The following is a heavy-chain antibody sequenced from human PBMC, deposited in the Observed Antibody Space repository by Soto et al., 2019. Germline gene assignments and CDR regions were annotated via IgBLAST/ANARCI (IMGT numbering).Heavy chain of an antibody. D-gene: IGHD5-18*01. J-gene: IGHJ4*02. V-gene: IGHV4-39*07. Sequence: SETLSLTCTVSGGSISSSSYYWGWIRQPPGKGLEWIGEINHSGSTNYNPSLKSRVTISVDTSKNQFSLKLSSVTAADTAVYYCASARGYSYGYWSSSWYGDFDYWGQGTLVTVSS. CDR3: ASARGYSYGYWSSSWYGDFDY. CDR2: INHSGST. CDR1: GGSISSSSYY.